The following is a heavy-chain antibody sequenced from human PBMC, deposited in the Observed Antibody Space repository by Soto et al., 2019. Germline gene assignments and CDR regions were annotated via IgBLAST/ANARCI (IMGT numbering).Heavy chain of an antibody. CDR2: IYYNGDT. Sequence: QVRLQESGPKLVSPSQTLSLTCSVSGVSINSGDYYWSWMQQSPGRNLEWIGSIYYNGDTNYNSSLGSRITMSVDTSKNQFFLDLQSVVAADTAVYFCARDGVDIVKVPYYWGQGTLSTGSS. D-gene: IGHD2-15*01. CDR3: ARDGVDIVKVPYY. J-gene: IGHJ4*02. V-gene: IGHV4-30-4*01. CDR1: GVSINSGDYY.